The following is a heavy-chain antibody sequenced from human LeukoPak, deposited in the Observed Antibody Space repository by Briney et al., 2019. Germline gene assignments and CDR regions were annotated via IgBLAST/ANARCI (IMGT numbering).Heavy chain of an antibody. V-gene: IGHV4-34*01. CDR3: ARGGGYCTNNVCPPWFDP. CDR1: GFTFSSYA. Sequence: PGGSLRLSCAASGFTFSSYAMSWIRQPPGKGPEWIGEINHSGSTHYSPSLKSRLSISVDPSKNQFSLKLSSVTAADTAVYYCARGGGYCTNNVCPPWFDPWGQGALVTVSS. J-gene: IGHJ5*02. CDR2: INHSGST. D-gene: IGHD2-8*01.